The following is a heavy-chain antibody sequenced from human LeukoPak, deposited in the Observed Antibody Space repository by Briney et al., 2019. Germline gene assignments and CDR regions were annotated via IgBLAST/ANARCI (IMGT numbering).Heavy chain of an antibody. D-gene: IGHD3-3*01. J-gene: IGHJ3*02. CDR3: AKDLFVVVIRGLAFDI. Sequence: SGGSLRLSCAASGFTFSSYAMSWVRQAPGKGLEWVSAISGSGGGTYYADSVKGRFTISRDNSKNTLYLQMNSLRAEDTAVYYCAKDLFVVVIRGLAFDIWGQGTMVTVSS. CDR1: GFTFSSYA. V-gene: IGHV3-23*01. CDR2: ISGSGGGT.